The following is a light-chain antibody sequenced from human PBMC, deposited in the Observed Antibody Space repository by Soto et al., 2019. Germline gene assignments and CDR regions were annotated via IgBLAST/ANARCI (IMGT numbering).Light chain of an antibody. CDR2: DAS. CDR3: QQYDNLPLT. J-gene: IGKJ4*01. V-gene: IGKV1-33*01. Sequence: DLQMTQSPSSLSASVGDRVIITCQASQDITNYLNWYQQKPGKTPKVLIYDASTLEIGVPSRFSGSGSGTDFTFTISSLQPEDIGTYYCQQYDNLPLTFGGGTKVEIK. CDR1: QDITNY.